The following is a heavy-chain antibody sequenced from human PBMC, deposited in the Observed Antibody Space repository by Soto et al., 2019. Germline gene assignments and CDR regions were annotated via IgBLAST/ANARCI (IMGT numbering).Heavy chain of an antibody. CDR2: IYWDDDK. D-gene: IGHD6-19*01. CDR1: GFSLSSTRMA. CDR3: AHIVVAGLGYYFAY. V-gene: IGHV2-5*02. Sequence: QITLKEAGPTLVKPTQTLTLTCTFSGFSLSSTRMAVGWIRQPPGKALEWLALIYWDDDKRYTPFLKSRLTITKEPSKTHVVVTMSNLVPVDTARYYCAHIVVAGLGYYFAYWGQGTLVTVSS. J-gene: IGHJ4*02.